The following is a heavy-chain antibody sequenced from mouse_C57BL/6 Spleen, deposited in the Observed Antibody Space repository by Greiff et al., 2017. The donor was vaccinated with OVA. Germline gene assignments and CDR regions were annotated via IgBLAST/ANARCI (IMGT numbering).Heavy chain of an antibody. J-gene: IGHJ1*03. CDR3: ARPHYGSSYGYFDV. V-gene: IGHV1-4*01. CDR2: INPSSGYT. D-gene: IGHD1-1*01. CDR1: GYTFTSYT. Sequence: QVHVKQSGAELARPGASVKMSCKASGYTFTSYTMHWVKQRPGQGLEWIGYINPSSGYTKYNQKFKDKATLTADKSSSTAYMQLSSLTSEDSAVYYCARPHYGSSYGYFDVWGTGTTVTVSS.